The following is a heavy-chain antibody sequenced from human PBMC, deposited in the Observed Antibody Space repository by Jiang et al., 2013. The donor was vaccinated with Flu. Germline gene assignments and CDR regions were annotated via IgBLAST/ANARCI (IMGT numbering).Heavy chain of an antibody. CDR3: ARLGRLERRRRDFDY. D-gene: IGHD1-1*01. J-gene: IGHJ4*02. V-gene: IGHV4-59*08. Sequence: PGLVKPSETLSLTCTVSGGSISSYYWSWIRQPPGKGLEWIGYIYYSGSTNYNPSLKSRVTISVDTSKNQFSLKLSSVTAADTAVYYCARLGRLERRRRDFDYWGQGTLVTVSS. CDR1: GGSISSYY. CDR2: IYYSGST.